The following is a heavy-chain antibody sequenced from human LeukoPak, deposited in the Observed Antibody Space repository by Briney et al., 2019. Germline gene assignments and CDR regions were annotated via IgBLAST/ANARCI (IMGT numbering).Heavy chain of an antibody. CDR3: AKGREAAGTRSY. V-gene: IGHV3-23*01. CDR2: ISGSGGST. Sequence: PGGSLRLSCAASGFTFSSYAMSWVRQAPGRGLEWVSAISGSGGSTYYADSVKGRFTISRDNSKNTLYLQMNSLRAEDTAVYYCAKGREAAGTRSYWGQEPLVTVSS. CDR1: GFTFSSYA. J-gene: IGHJ4*02. D-gene: IGHD6-13*01.